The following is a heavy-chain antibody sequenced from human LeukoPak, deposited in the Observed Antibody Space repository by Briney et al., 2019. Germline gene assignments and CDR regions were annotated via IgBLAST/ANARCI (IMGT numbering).Heavy chain of an antibody. V-gene: IGHV3-33*01. CDR2: IWYDGSSK. D-gene: IGHD6-13*01. CDR1: GFSFSAYG. Sequence: PGGSLRLSCAASGFSFSAYGLHWVRQAPGKGLEWVAVIWYDGSSKDYADSVKGRFTLSRDNSKNTLYLQMNSLTVEDTAVYYCARSQSSSLTDYWGQGTLVTVSS. J-gene: IGHJ4*02. CDR3: ARSQSSSLTDY.